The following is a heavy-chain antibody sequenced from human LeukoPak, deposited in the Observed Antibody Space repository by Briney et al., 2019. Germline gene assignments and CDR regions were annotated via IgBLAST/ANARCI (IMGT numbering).Heavy chain of an antibody. CDR2: ISSSGSTI. D-gene: IGHD3-10*01. CDR1: GFTFSAYN. V-gene: IGHV3-48*04. Sequence: PGGSLRLSCAASGFTFSAYNMNWVRQAPGKGLEWVSYISSSGSTIYYADSVKGRFTISRDNAKNSLYLQMNSLRAEDTAVYYCARGGGSGSYSYYWYFDLWGRGTLVTVSS. CDR3: ARGGGSGSYSYYWYFDL. J-gene: IGHJ2*01.